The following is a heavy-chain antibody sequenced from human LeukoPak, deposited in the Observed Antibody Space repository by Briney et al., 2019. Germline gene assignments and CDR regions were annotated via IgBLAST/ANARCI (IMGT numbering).Heavy chain of an antibody. CDR2: TRYDGSTK. CDR3: AKGRHYYDSSGPAEYFQH. D-gene: IGHD3-22*01. V-gene: IGHV3-30*02. J-gene: IGHJ1*01. Sequence: GGSLRLSCAASGFTFSSYWMSWVRQAPGKGLEWVAFTRYDGSTKYYADSVNGRFTISRDNSKNTLYLQMNSLRAEDTAVYYCAKGRHYYDSSGPAEYFQHWGQGTLVTVSS. CDR1: GFTFSSYW.